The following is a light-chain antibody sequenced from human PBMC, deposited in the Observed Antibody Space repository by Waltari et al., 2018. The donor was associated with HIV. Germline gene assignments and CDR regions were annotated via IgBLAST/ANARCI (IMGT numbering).Light chain of an antibody. CDR1: QAINSY. J-gene: IGKJ4*01. CDR2: AAS. V-gene: IGKV1-9*01. CDR3: QQLDSYTQIS. Sequence: DIQLTQSPPFLSASVGDRVTITCRSSQAINSYLAWYQQKPGKAPKLLIYAASTLQSGVPSRFSGSGSGTDFTLTISSLQPADFATYYCQQLDSYTQISFGGGTKVEVK.